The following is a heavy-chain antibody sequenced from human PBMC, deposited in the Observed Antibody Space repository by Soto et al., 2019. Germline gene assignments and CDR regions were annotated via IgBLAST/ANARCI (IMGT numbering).Heavy chain of an antibody. V-gene: IGHV4-4*02. Sequence: QVQLQESGPGLVKPSGTLSLTCGVFGGSISNSNWWTWVRQPPGKGLEWIGEIYHSGSTNYNSSLMSRVPISLDKVNNQFSLKLTSVTAADTAVYYCAHRQIVGAAIWGQGTLVTVSS. D-gene: IGHD1-26*01. CDR1: GGSISNSNW. CDR2: IYHSGST. J-gene: IGHJ4*02. CDR3: AHRQIVGAAI.